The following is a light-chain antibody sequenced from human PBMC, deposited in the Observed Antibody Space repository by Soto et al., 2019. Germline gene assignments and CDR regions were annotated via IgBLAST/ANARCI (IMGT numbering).Light chain of an antibody. CDR3: QQYGSSPLT. V-gene: IGKV3-20*01. CDR1: QSVSSSY. Sequence: EIVLTQSPGTLSLSPGERATLSCRASQSVSSSYLAWYQQKPGQAPRLLSYGASSRATGIPDRFSGSGSGKDFTLTISRREPEDVAVYYCQQYGSSPLTFGGRTKVEIK. J-gene: IGKJ4*01. CDR2: GAS.